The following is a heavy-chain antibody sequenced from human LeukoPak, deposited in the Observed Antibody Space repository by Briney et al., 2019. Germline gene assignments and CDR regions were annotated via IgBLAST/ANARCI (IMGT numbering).Heavy chain of an antibody. CDR2: ISYDGRNK. D-gene: IGHD2-2*01. J-gene: IGHJ4*02. V-gene: IGHV3-30*18. CDR3: AKGPLRGTAAAIDY. Sequence: GGSLRLSCAASGFTFSSYGMHWVRQAPGKGLEWVAVISYDGRNKHYPDSVKGRFTISRDISTDTLWLQMDSLRTEDTAVYYCAKGPLRGTAAAIDYWGQGTLVTVSS. CDR1: GFTFSSYG.